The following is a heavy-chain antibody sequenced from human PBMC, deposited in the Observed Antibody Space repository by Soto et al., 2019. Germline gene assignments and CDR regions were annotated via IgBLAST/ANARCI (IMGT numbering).Heavy chain of an antibody. J-gene: IGHJ4*02. V-gene: IGHV4-38-2*01. D-gene: IGHD6-19*01. CDR1: GASISSEQY. Sequence: QMQLQESGPGLVKASETLSLTCAVSGASISSEQYWTWVRQPPGKGLEWIGAIHHSGSTNNNPSLRGRLIMSGDTSKNQFSVNLNSVAAADTAVYYCARSFGWYAIDQWGQGPLVAVSS. CDR2: IHHSGST. CDR3: ARSFGWYAIDQ.